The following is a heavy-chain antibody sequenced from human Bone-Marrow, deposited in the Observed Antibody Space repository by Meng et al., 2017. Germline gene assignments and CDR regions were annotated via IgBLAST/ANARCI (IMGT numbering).Heavy chain of an antibody. D-gene: IGHD3-16*02. CDR1: GFTFSSYG. V-gene: IGHV3-33*01. J-gene: IGHJ3*02. CDR2: IWYDGSNK. Sequence: GGSLRLSCAASGFTFSSYGMHWVRQAPGKGLEWVAVIWYDGSNKYYADSVKGRFTISRDNSKNTLYLQMNSLRAEDTAVYYCARERYDYVWGSYRYTELGAFDIWGQGTMV. CDR3: ARERYDYVWGSYRYTELGAFDI.